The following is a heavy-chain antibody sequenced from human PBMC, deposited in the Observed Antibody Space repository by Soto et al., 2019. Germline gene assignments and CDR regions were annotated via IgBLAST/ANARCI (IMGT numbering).Heavy chain of an antibody. CDR1: GGSISSGDYY. V-gene: IGHV4-30-4*01. CDR2: IYYSGST. Sequence: QVQLQESGPGLVKPSQTLSLTCTVSGGSISSGDYYWSWIRQPPGKGLEWIGYIYYSGSTYYNPSLQSRVTLSVDTSKNQFSPELSSVTAADTAVYYCARGVTVGATGYWGPGTLVTVSS. D-gene: IGHD1-26*01. J-gene: IGHJ4*02. CDR3: ARGVTVGATGY.